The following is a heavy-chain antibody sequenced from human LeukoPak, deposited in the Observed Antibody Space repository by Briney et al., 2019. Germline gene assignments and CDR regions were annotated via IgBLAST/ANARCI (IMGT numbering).Heavy chain of an antibody. J-gene: IGHJ6*03. CDR3: AREVRGSTKGYYMDV. CDR1: GGSISSYY. CDR2: IYYSGST. V-gene: IGHV4-59*01. Sequence: SETLSLTCTVSGGSISSYYWSCIRQRPGKGQEWIGYIYYSGSTNYNPSLKSRVTISVDTSKNQFSLKLSSVTAADTAVYYCAREVRGSTKGYYMDVWGKGTTVTISS. D-gene: IGHD3-10*01.